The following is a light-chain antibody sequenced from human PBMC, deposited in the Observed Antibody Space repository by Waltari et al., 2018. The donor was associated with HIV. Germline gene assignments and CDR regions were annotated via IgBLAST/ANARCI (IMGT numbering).Light chain of an antibody. CDR2: DVN. CDR3: CSHAGNFIFA. V-gene: IGLV2-11*01. J-gene: IGLJ1*01. CDR1: STYVDTF. Sequence: QSALTQPHSVSGSPGQSLTISCTGPSTYVDTFVSWYQQYPGQAPKVIIYDVNKRPSGVPDRCSASKSGNTAFLTISGLQAEDEAEYHCCSHAGNFIFAFGTGTKVTVL.